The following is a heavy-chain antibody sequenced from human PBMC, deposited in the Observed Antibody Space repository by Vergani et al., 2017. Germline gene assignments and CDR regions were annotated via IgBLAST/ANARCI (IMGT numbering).Heavy chain of an antibody. D-gene: IGHD4-17*01. Sequence: QVPLQASGPGLVKPSETLSLTCTVSGGPISSYYWSWIRQPPGKGLEWIGYIYYSGSTNYNPSLKSRVTISVDTSKNQFSLKLSSVAAADTAVYYCARSYWNGDYDYWGQGTLVTVSS. CDR2: IYYSGST. J-gene: IGHJ4*02. CDR3: ARSYWNGDYDY. CDR1: GGPISSYY. V-gene: IGHV4-59*01.